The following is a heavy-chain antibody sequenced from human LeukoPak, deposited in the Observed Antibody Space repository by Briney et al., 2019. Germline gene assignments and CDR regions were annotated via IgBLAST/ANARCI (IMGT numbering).Heavy chain of an antibody. J-gene: IGHJ4*02. D-gene: IGHD5-24*01. CDR1: AYSFTTYL. Sequence: PGLSLNISSKGPAYSFTTYLISWVRQTPGKGLEWRGIINPGDSDTRYSPSFQGQVTISADKSISTAYLQWSSLKASDTAMYYCARAENGYLFDYWGQGTLVTVSS. V-gene: IGHV5-51*01. CDR2: INPGDSDT. CDR3: ARAENGYLFDY.